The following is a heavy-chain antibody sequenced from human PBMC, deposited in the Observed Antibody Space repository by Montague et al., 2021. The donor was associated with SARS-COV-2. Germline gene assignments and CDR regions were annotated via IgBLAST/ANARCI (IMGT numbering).Heavy chain of an antibody. CDR2: MNPNIGNT. CDR1: GYTFTSYD. CDR3: ARGLGLYGSGSYYVFSYYYYYGMDV. V-gene: IGHV1-8*01. Sequence: SVKVSCKASGYTFTSYDINWVRQATGQGLEWMGWMNPNIGNTGXXXKXXXRVXMTRNTSISTAYMEPSSLRSEDTAVSYCARGLGLYGSGSYYVFSYYYYYGMDVWGQGTTVTVSS. J-gene: IGHJ6*02. D-gene: IGHD3-10*01.